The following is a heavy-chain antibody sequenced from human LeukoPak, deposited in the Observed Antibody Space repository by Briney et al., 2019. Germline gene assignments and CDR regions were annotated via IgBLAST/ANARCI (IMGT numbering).Heavy chain of an antibody. J-gene: IGHJ4*02. CDR2: ISSSSSYI. CDR1: GFTFSDHY. V-gene: IGHV3-21*01. Sequence: GGSLRLSCAASGFTFSDHYMDWVRQAPGKGLEWVSSISSSSSYIYYADSVKGRFTISRDNARKSLYLQMNTLRAEDTAVYYCARGSDTAMVLFSCFDYWGQGTLVTVSS. D-gene: IGHD5-18*01. CDR3: ARGSDTAMVLFSCFDY.